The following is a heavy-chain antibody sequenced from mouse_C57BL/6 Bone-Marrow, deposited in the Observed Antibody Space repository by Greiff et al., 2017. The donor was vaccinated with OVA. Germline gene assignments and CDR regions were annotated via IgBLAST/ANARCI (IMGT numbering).Heavy chain of an antibody. Sequence: EVKVVESGGDLVKPGGSLKLSCAASGFTFSSYGLSWVRQTPAKRLEWVATISSGGSYTYSPDSVPGRFTISRDNAKNTLYLQMSSLKSEDTAMYDCARHSYDGDYVRVADGGQGTRVTGSA. CDR2: ISSGGSYT. J-gene: IGHJ3*01. V-gene: IGHV5-6*01. CDR1: GFTFSSYG. CDR3: ARHSYDGDYVRVAD. D-gene: IGHD2-3*01.